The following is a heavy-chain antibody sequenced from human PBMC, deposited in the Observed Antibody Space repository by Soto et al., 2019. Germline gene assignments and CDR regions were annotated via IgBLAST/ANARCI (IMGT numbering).Heavy chain of an antibody. CDR3: ARENYYYGSGSYQGWFDP. Sequence: GWSLRLSCAASGFTFSSYAMHWVRQAPGKGLEWVAVISYDGSNKYYADSVKGRFTISRDNSKNTLYLQMNSLRAEDTAMYYCARENYYYGSGSYQGWFDPWGQGTLVTVSS. CDR1: GFTFSSYA. CDR2: ISYDGSNK. J-gene: IGHJ5*02. D-gene: IGHD3-10*01. V-gene: IGHV3-30-3*01.